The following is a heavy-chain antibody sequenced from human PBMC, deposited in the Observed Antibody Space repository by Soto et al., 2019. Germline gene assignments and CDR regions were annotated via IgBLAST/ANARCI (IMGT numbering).Heavy chain of an antibody. CDR1: GFTFSGYG. CDR2: IWYDGSNK. CDR3: AREFIVVVPAAFHGMDV. V-gene: IGHV3-33*01. D-gene: IGHD2-2*01. J-gene: IGHJ6*02. Sequence: GGSLRLSCAASGFTFSGYGMHWVRQAPGKGLEWVAVIWYDGSNKYYADSVKGRFTISRDNSKNTLYLQMNSLRAEDTAVYYCAREFIVVVPAAFHGMDVWGQGTTVTVSS.